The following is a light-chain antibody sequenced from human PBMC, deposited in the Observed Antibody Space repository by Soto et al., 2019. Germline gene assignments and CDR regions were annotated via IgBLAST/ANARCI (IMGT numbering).Light chain of an antibody. J-gene: IGLJ2*01. V-gene: IGLV2-14*01. CDR1: SSDVGGYNY. CDR2: DVS. Sequence: QSALTQPASVSGSPGQSITISCTGTSSDVGGYNYVSWYQQHPGKAPKLMIYDVSNRPSGVSNRFSGSKSGNTALLTISGLQAEDEADYYCSSYTSSSTLVFGGGTKLTVL. CDR3: SSYTSSSTLV.